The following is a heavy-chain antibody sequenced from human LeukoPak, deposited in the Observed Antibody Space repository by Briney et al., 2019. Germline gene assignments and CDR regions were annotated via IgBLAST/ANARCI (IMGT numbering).Heavy chain of an antibody. CDR2: ISSSGYTI. V-gene: IGHV3-11*04. CDR1: GFTFSDYY. D-gene: IGHD3-22*01. CDR3: ASDPPYYYDNSGYYGYFDS. J-gene: IGHJ4*02. Sequence: PGGSLRLSCAASGFTFSDYYMSWIRQAPGKGLEWVSYISSSGYTIYYTDSVKGRFTISRDNTKNSLFLQMNSLRAEDTAVYYCASDPPYYYDNSGYYGYFDSWGQGTLVIVSS.